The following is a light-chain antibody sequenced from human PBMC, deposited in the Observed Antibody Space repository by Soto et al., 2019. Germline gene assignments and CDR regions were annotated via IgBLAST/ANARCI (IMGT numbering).Light chain of an antibody. J-gene: IGLJ2*01. V-gene: IGLV2-14*01. CDR1: SSDVGGYDY. CDR3: SSYTSSSTLV. CDR2: DVS. Sequence: QPASVSGSPGQSITISCTGTSSDVGGYDYVSWYQQHPGEAPKLMIYDVSNRPSGISNRFSGSKSGNTASLTISGLQAEDEASYYCSSYTSSSTLVFGGGTKLTVL.